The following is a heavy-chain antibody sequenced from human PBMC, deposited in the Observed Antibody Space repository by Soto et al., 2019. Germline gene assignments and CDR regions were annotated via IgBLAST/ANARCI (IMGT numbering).Heavy chain of an antibody. CDR3: ARHGYNYGGGYFDY. CDR1: GVPVVSNY. CDR2: IYSGGST. J-gene: IGHJ4*02. Sequence: EVQLVESGGGLVQPGGSLRPSGAAPGVPVVSNYMSWVRQAQGKGLEWVSVIYSGGSTYYADSVKGRFTISRDNSKNTLYLQMNSLRAEDTAVYYCARHGYNYGGGYFDYWGQGTLVTVSS. V-gene: IGHV3-66*04. D-gene: IGHD5-18*01.